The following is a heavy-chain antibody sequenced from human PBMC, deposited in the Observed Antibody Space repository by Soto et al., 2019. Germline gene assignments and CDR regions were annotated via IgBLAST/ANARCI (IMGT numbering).Heavy chain of an antibody. V-gene: IGHV3-23*01. CDR1: GFTFSSYA. D-gene: IGHD2-15*01. CDR3: SKEVPLSCVVVVAECPWFDP. CDR2: FIFSGGST. J-gene: IGHJ5*02. Sequence: GGSLRLSCAASGFTFSSYAMSWVRQAPGKGLEWVSVFIFSGGSTYYAVSVKGRFTISRDNSKNTLFLQMNSLRAEDTAVYYCSKEVPLSCVVVVAECPWFDPWGQGTLVTVSS.